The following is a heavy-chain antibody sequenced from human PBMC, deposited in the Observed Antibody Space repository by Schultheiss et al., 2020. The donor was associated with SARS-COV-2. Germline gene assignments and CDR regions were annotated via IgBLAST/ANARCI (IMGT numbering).Heavy chain of an antibody. V-gene: IGHV4-38-2*01. CDR3: ARGGRTRQNYYYGMDV. J-gene: IGHJ6*02. Sequence: SETLSLTCAVSGYSISSGYYWGWIRQPPGKGLEWIGSIYTSGSTNYNPSLKSRVTMSVDTSKNQFSLKLSSVTAADTAVYYCARGGRTRQNYYYGMDVWGQGTTVTGSS. D-gene: IGHD6-6*01. CDR2: IYTSGST. CDR1: GYSISSGYY.